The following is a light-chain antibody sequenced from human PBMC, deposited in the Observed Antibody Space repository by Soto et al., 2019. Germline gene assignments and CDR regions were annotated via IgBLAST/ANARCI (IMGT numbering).Light chain of an antibody. CDR1: QNINSRY. J-gene: IGKJ3*01. CDR3: QQFGSSPGFT. Sequence: EIVLTQSPGTLSLSPGERAPLSCRASQNINSRYLAWYQQKPGQAPRLLIYGASSRATGIPDRFSGSGSGTDFTLTISRLEPEDFAVYYCQQFGSSPGFTFGPGTKVDIK. V-gene: IGKV3-20*01. CDR2: GAS.